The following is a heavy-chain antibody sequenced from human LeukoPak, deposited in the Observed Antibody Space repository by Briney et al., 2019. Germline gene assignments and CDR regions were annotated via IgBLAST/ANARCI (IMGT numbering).Heavy chain of an antibody. CDR2: IYYSGST. J-gene: IGHJ5*02. V-gene: IGHV4-59*12. CDR3: ARGSCSSTSCLLGWFDP. CDR1: GGPISSYY. Sequence: SETLSLTCTVSGGPISSYYWSWIRQPPGKGLEWIGYIYYSGSTNYNPSLQSRVTISVDTSKNQFSLKLSSVTAADTAVYYCARGSCSSTSCLLGWFDPWGKGTLVTVSS. D-gene: IGHD2-2*01.